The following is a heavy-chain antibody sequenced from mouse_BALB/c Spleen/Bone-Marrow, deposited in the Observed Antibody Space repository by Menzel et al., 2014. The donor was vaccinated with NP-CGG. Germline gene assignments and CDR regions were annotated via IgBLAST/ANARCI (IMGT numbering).Heavy chain of an antibody. CDR1: GFTFSNYW. CDR2: IKLKSNNYAT. CDR3: TRLDYDWFAY. D-gene: IGHD2-4*01. J-gene: IGHJ3*01. Sequence: EVKLVESGGGLVQPGGSMKLSCVASGFTFSNYWMNWVRQSPEKGLEWVAEIKLKSNNYATHYAESVKGRFTISRDDSKSSVYLQMSNLRAEDTGIYYCTRLDYDWFAYWGQGTLVTVSA. V-gene: IGHV6-6*02.